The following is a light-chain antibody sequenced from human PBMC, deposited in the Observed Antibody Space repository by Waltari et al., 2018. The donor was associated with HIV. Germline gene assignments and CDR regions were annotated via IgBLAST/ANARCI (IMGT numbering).Light chain of an antibody. CDR1: QSVGSNY. Sequence: EIVLTQSPGSLSWSPGERATLSCRASQSVGSNYLAWYQQKPGQAPRLLIYGASSRATGTPDRFSGSGSGTDLTLTISRLEPEDFAVYYCQQYGSSPLFTFGPGTKVDIK. CDR3: QQYGSSPLFT. CDR2: GAS. J-gene: IGKJ3*01. V-gene: IGKV3-20*01.